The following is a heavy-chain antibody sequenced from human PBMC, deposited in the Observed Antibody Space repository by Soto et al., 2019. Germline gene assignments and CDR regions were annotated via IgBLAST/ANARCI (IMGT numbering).Heavy chain of an antibody. D-gene: IGHD2-15*01. Sequence: PGGSLRLSCATSGFNFKSYMMHWVRQAPGKGLEWVSAISGSGGSTYYADSVKGRFTISRDNSKNTLYLQMNSLRAEDTAVYYCAKVRIVVVRDAFDIWGQGTMVTVSS. CDR3: AKVRIVVVRDAFDI. CDR1: GFNFKSYM. CDR2: ISGSGGST. J-gene: IGHJ3*02. V-gene: IGHV3-23*01.